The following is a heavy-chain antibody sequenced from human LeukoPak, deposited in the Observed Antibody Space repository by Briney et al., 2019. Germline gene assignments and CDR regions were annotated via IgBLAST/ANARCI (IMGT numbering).Heavy chain of an antibody. J-gene: IGHJ3*02. D-gene: IGHD3-10*01. CDR3: AKSNGYGLVDI. V-gene: IGHV4-59*12. Sequence: SETLSLTCTVSGGSISIYYWSWIRQPAGKGLEWIGNIFYSGSTYYSPSVKSRVTISLDTSRNQFSLKLNSVTAADTAVYYCAKSNGYGLVDIWGQGTMVTVSS. CDR2: IFYSGST. CDR1: GGSISIYY.